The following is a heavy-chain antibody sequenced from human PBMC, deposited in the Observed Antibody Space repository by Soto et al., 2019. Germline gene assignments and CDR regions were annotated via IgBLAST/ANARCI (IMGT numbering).Heavy chain of an antibody. D-gene: IGHD1-26*01. Sequence: QVPLVQSGTEVKKPGSSVKVSCKASGYTFSSYSISWVRQAPGQGLEWMGRVVPVLGISNYEQRFQGRVTITADRSTSTAYLELNSLTSEDTAVYFCARGAVDQPLLAVFWGQGTLVAVSS. CDR3: ARGAVDQPLLAVF. V-gene: IGHV1-69*02. CDR2: VVPVLGIS. J-gene: IGHJ4*02. CDR1: GYTFSSYS.